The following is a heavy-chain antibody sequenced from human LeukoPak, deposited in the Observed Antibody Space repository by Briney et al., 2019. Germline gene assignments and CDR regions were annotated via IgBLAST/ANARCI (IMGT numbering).Heavy chain of an antibody. J-gene: IGHJ4*02. D-gene: IGHD1-1*01. CDR1: GGSISSHY. CDR3: ARGGTVWNLDY. Sequence: PSETLSLTCTVSGGSISSHYWSWIRQPPGKGLEWIGSIYYSGSTYYNPSLKSRVTISLDTSKNQFSLNLNSVTAADTAVYYCARGGTVWNLDYWGQGTLVTVSS. V-gene: IGHV4-59*11. CDR2: IYYSGST.